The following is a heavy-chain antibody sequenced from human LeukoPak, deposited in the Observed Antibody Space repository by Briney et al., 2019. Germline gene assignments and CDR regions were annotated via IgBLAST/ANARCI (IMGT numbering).Heavy chain of an antibody. D-gene: IGHD6-13*01. CDR3: ARVVAAAGNNWFDP. J-gene: IGHJ5*02. CDR1: GGSISSYY. Sequence: SETLSLTCTVSGGSISSYYWSWIRQPAGKGLEWIGRIYTSGSTNYNPSLKSRATMSVDTSKNQFSLKLSSVTAADTAVYYCARVVAAAGNNWFDPWGQGTLVTVSS. V-gene: IGHV4-4*07. CDR2: IYTSGST.